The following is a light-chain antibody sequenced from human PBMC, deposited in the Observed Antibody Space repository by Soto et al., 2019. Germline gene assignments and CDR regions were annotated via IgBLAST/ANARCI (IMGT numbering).Light chain of an antibody. J-gene: IGKJ1*01. CDR1: QSVSGC. V-gene: IGKV1-5*03. Sequence: DIQMTQSPSTLSASVGDRVTITCRASQSVSGCLAWYQQKPGKAPKILIYEVSRLESGVPSRFSGSGSGTEFTLTISSLQPDDSATYYCQQYNGYFRTFGQGTKVDIK. CDR3: QQYNGYFRT. CDR2: EVS.